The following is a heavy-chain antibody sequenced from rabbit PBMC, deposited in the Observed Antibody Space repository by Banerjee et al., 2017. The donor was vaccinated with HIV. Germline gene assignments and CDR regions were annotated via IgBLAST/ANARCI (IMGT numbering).Heavy chain of an antibody. J-gene: IGHJ4*01. CDR2: IYAGSSGST. CDR1: RFSFSNNYV. D-gene: IGHD2-1*01. Sequence: QSLEESGGDLVKPGASLTLTCTVSRFSFSNNYVMCWVRQAPGKGLEWIACIYAGSSGSTYYASWAKGRFTISKTSSTTVTLQMTSLTAADTATYFCARFLGDADWTFNLWGPGTLVTVS. V-gene: IGHV1S40*01. CDR3: ARFLGDADWTFNL.